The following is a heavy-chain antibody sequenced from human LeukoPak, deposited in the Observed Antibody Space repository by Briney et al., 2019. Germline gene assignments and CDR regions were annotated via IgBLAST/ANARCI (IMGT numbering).Heavy chain of an antibody. CDR2: ISSTSTSI. V-gene: IGHV3-21*05. CDR3: ATYPGYTYEVEAPRPARGY. CDR1: GFSFSYYN. D-gene: IGHD5-18*01. J-gene: IGHJ4*02. Sequence: GGSLRLSCSACGFSFSYYNRSWVRQAPGKGLEWVSYISSTSTSIYYADSVMGRFSISRDKNSLYLQMNSLRADDTAVYYCATYPGYTYEVEAPRPARGYWGQGTLVTVSS.